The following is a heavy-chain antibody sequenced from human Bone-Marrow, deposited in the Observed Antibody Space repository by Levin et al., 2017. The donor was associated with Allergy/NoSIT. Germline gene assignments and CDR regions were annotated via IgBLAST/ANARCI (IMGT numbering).Heavy chain of an antibody. V-gene: IGHV3-48*01. Sequence: PSETLSLTCAASGFTFSSYSMNWVRQAPGKGLEWVSYISSSSSTIYYADSVKGRFTISRDNAKNSLYLQMNSLRAEDTAVYYCARGPNYCSSTSCWAFDYWGQGTLVTVSS. CDR1: GFTFSSYS. CDR3: ARGPNYCSSTSCWAFDY. J-gene: IGHJ4*02. CDR2: ISSSSSTI. D-gene: IGHD2-2*01.